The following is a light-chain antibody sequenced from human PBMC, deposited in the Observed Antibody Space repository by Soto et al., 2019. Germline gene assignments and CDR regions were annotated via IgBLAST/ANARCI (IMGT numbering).Light chain of an antibody. CDR2: LNSDGSH. CDR3: QTWGSGIVV. V-gene: IGLV4-69*01. Sequence: QLVLTQSPSASASLGASVKLTCTLSSGHSNYAIAWHQQQSEKGPRYLMKLNSDGSHSKGDGIPDRFSGSSSGAERYLTISSLQSEDEAGYYSQTWGSGIVVFGGGTKLTVL. J-gene: IGLJ2*01. CDR1: SGHSNYA.